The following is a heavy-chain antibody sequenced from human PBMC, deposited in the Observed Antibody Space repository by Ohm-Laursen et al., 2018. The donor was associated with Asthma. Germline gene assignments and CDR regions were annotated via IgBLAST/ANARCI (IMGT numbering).Heavy chain of an antibody. J-gene: IGHJ3*02. CDR3: AKDRLHVVDYAFDI. Sequence: SLRLSCAASGFTFDDYAMHWVRQAPGKGLEWVSGISWSSGSIGYADFVKGRFTISRDNAKNSLYLQMNSLRAEDTALYYCAKDRLHVVDYAFDIWGQGTMVTVSS. V-gene: IGHV3-9*01. CDR1: GFTFDDYA. D-gene: IGHD2-15*01. CDR2: ISWSSGSI.